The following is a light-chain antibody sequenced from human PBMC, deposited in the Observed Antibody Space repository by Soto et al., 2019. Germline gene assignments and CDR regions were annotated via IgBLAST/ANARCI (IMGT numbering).Light chain of an antibody. Sequence: EIVMTQSPATLSVSPGESATLSCRASQSISSEFAWYQQKPGPPPRLLIYGASTRATGVPARFTGSGSGSDFTLTISGLQSEDFAVYYCQQGHNWPLTFGQGTRLEI. V-gene: IGKV3-15*01. CDR2: GAS. J-gene: IGKJ2*01. CDR1: QSISSE. CDR3: QQGHNWPLT.